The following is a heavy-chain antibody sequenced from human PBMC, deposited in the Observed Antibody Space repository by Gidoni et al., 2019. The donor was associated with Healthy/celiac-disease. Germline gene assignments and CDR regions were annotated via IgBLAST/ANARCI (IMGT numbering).Heavy chain of an antibody. CDR2: INHSGST. CDR3: ARGRKGGYSGYDLSHSPPNWFDP. J-gene: IGHJ5*02. D-gene: IGHD5-12*01. CDR1: GGSFSGYD. Sequence: QVQLQQWGAGLLKPSETLSLTCAVYGGSFSGYDWRWIRQPPGKGLEWIGEINHSGSTNYNPSLKSRVTISVDTSKNQFSLKLSSVTAADTAVYYCARGRKGGYSGYDLSHSPPNWFDPWGQGTLVTVSS. V-gene: IGHV4-34*01.